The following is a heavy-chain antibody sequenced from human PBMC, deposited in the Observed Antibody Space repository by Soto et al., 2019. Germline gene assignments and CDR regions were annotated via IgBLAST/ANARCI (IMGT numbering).Heavy chain of an antibody. CDR3: AQRMVPGVFSFDYYYGMDV. V-gene: IGHV3-23*01. CDR2: ISGSGGST. CDR1: GFTFSSYA. J-gene: IGHJ6*02. D-gene: IGHD3-10*01. Sequence: PGGSLRLSCAASGFTFSSYAMSWVRQAPGKGLEWVSAISGSGGSTYYADSVKGRFTISRDNSKNTLYLQMNSLRAEDTAVYYCAQRMVPGVFSFDYYYGMDVWGQGTTATVSS.